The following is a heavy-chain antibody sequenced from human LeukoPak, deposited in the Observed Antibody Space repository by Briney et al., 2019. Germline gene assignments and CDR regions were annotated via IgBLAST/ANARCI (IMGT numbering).Heavy chain of an antibody. D-gene: IGHD2-21*02. CDR3: ARGRSAVVVTAVPPRGFDY. V-gene: IGHV1-2*02. CDR1: GYTFTGYY. Sequence: ASVTVSCKASGYTFTGYYMHWVRQAPGQGLEWMGWINPNSGGTNYAQKFQGRVTMTRDTSISTAYMELSRLRSDDTAVYYCARGRSAVVVTAVPPRGFDYWGQGTLVTVSS. J-gene: IGHJ4*02. CDR2: INPNSGGT.